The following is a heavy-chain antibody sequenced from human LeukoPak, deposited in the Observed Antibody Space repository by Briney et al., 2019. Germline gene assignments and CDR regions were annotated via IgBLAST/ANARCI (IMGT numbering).Heavy chain of an antibody. D-gene: IGHD1-26*01. J-gene: IGHJ6*02. CDR1: GFTFSSYA. CDR3: ARLAIVGARNLYYYYGMDV. CDR2: ISSNGGST. Sequence: GGSLRLSCAASGFTFSSYAMHWVRQAPGKGLEYVSAISSNGGSTYYANSVKGRFTISRDNSKNTLYLQMGSLRAEDMAVYYCARLAIVGARNLYYYYGMDVWGQGTTVTVSS. V-gene: IGHV3-64*01.